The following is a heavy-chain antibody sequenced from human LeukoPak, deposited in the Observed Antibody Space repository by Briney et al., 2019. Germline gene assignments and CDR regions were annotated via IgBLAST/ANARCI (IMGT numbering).Heavy chain of an antibody. CDR3: ASFGSGSAGDENWFDP. CDR2: VNSDGSST. J-gene: IGHJ5*02. D-gene: IGHD2-21*02. V-gene: IGHV3-74*01. CDR1: GFTFSSYW. Sequence: GGSLRLSCAASGFTFSSYWMHWVRQAPGKGLVWVSCVNSDGSSTSYADSVKGRFTISRDNAKNTLYLQMNSLRAEDTVVYYCASFGSGSAGDENWFDPWGQGTLVTVSS.